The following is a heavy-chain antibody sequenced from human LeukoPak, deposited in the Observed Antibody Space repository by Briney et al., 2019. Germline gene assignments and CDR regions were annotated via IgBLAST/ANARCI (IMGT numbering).Heavy chain of an antibody. V-gene: IGHV3-30*04. D-gene: IGHD6-6*01. Sequence: GGSLRLSCAASGFTFSSYAMHWVRQAPGKGLEWVAVISYDGSNKYYADSVKGRFTISRDNSKNTLYLQMNSLRAEDTAVYYCARDEYSSFNLDYWGQGTLVTVSS. CDR1: GFTFSSYA. CDR2: ISYDGSNK. J-gene: IGHJ4*02. CDR3: ARDEYSSFNLDY.